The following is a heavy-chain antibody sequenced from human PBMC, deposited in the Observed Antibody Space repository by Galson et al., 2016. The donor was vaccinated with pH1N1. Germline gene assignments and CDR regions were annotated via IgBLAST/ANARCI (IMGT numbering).Heavy chain of an antibody. D-gene: IGHD5-18*01. CDR1: GFTFSNFV. CDR3: AKHPYYVDTSKIDY. CDR2: ISGSGGST. J-gene: IGHJ4*02. V-gene: IGHV3-23*01. Sequence: SLRLSCAASGFTFSNFVMSWVRQAPGKGLEWVSTISGSGGSTCYADSVKGRFTISRDNSKNTVYLQMNSLRADDAAVYYCAKHPYYVDTSKIDYWGQGTLVSVSS.